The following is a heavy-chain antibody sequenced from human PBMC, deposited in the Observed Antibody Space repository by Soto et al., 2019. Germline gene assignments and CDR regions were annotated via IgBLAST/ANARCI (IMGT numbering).Heavy chain of an antibody. CDR2: IYYSGNT. CDR3: ARAMTTVTTDWFDP. J-gene: IGHJ5*02. V-gene: IGHV4-30-4*01. Sequence: QVQLQESGPGLVKPSQTLPLTCTVSGGSINSGDYYWSWIRQPPGKGLEWIGYIYYSGNTYYNPSLKSRVTISVDTSKNQFSLKLSSVTAADTAVYYCARAMTTVTTDWFDPWGPGILVTVSS. D-gene: IGHD4-17*01. CDR1: GGSINSGDYY.